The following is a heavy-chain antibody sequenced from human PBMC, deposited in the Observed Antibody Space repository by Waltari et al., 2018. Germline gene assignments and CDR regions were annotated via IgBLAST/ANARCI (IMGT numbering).Heavy chain of an antibody. Sequence: QVHLVQSGGEVKKPGAXVKVSCKASGYIFVNXGINXVRQAPGQGLEWLGWTRPQNGNTNLAEKFRXRISVTKEXSTSXAYXHLXXXRXDDTAVYXXXRGGXSYCSSGNCXXTYGLNLXGQGTTVTVXS. CDR2: TRPQNGNT. CDR1: GYIFVNXG. J-gene: IGHJ6*02. D-gene: IGHD6-19*01. CDR3: XRGGXSYCSSGNCXXTYGLNL. V-gene: IGHV1-18*01.